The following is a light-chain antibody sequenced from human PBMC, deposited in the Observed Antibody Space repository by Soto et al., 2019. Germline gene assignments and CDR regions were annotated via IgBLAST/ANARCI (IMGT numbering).Light chain of an antibody. CDR1: QXFLYSSNNKNY. J-gene: IGKJ4*01. CDR3: QLYYSTPLT. Sequence: DIVMTQSPDSLAVSLGESATLHCKSSQXFLYSSNNKNYLAWYQQKPGQPXKLLIYWAYTRESGVTDRFSGSGSGTDFTLTISSLQAEDVAVYYCQLYYSTPLTVGEGTKVDIK. V-gene: IGKV4-1*01. CDR2: WAY.